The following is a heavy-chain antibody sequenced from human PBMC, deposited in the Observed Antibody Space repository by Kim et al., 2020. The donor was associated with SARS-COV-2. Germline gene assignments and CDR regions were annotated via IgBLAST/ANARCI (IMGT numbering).Heavy chain of an antibody. D-gene: IGHD3-10*01. CDR3: STDGGRSGWSGELPH. CDR2: LDPENGRP. J-gene: IGHJ1*01. CDR1: GYSLSELT. Sequence: ASVKVSCKVSGYSLSELTLHWVRQRPGKGLEWMGGLDPENGRPSYAESLKGRVKMTEDTSKGTASMDLGSLTSEDAAIYYGSTDGGRSGWSGELPHWGQG. V-gene: IGHV1-24*01.